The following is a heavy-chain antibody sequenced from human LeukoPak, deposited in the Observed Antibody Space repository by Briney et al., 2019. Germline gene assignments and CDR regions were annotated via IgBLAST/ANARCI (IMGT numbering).Heavy chain of an antibody. CDR2: IKQDGSEK. CDR1: GFTFSSYW. D-gene: IGHD3-3*01. J-gene: IGHJ5*02. Sequence: GGSLRLSCAASGFTFSSYWMSWVRQAPGKGLEWVANIKQDGSEKYYVDSVKGRFTISRDNAKNSLYLQMNSLRAEDTAVYYCAREQYYDFWSGYYANNWFDPWGQGTLVTVSS. V-gene: IGHV3-7*01. CDR3: AREQYYDFWSGYYANNWFDP.